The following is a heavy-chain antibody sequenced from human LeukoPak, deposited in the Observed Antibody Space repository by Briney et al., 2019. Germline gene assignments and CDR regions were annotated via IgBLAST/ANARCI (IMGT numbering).Heavy chain of an antibody. D-gene: IGHD3-22*01. Sequence: TLSLTCTVSGGSISSSSYYWSWIRQPAGKGLEWIGRIYTSGSTNYNPSLKSRVTISVDTSKNQFSLKLSSVTAADTAVYYCAFGSGYPDYFDYWGQGTLVTVSS. CDR2: IYTSGST. J-gene: IGHJ4*02. CDR1: GGSISSSSYY. CDR3: AFGSGYPDYFDY. V-gene: IGHV4-61*02.